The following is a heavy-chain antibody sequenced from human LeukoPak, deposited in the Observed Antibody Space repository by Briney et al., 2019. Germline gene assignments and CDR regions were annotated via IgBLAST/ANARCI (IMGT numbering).Heavy chain of an antibody. J-gene: IGHJ4*02. V-gene: IGHV1-69*13. CDR2: IIPIFGTA. Sequence: SVKVSCKASGGTFSSYAISWVRQAPGQGLEWMGGIIPIFGTANYAQKFQGRVTITADESTSTAYMELSSLRSEDTTVYYCARVRFGCSSTSCYGDFDYWGQGTLVTVSS. CDR3: ARVRFGCSSTSCYGDFDY. CDR1: GGTFSSYA. D-gene: IGHD2-2*01.